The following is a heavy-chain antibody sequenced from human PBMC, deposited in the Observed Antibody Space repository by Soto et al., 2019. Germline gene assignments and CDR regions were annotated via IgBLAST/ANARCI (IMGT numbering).Heavy chain of an antibody. D-gene: IGHD5-18*01. CDR1: EFTFSSYA. J-gene: IGHJ6*02. Sequence: PAGSLRLSCAASEFTFSSYAMHWVRQAPGKGLEWVAVISYDGSNKYYADSVKGRFTISRDNSKNTLYLQMNSLRAEDTAVYYCARVGGIQLWVEDYYYGMDVRGQGTTVTVSS. CDR2: ISYDGSNK. V-gene: IGHV3-30-3*01. CDR3: ARVGGIQLWVEDYYYGMDV.